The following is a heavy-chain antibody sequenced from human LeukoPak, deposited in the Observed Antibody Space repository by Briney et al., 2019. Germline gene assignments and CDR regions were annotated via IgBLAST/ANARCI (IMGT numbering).Heavy chain of an antibody. D-gene: IGHD3-10*01. J-gene: IGHJ4*02. CDR1: GFTFSSYG. V-gene: IGHV3-30*18. Sequence: GGSLRLSCAASGFTFSSYGMHWVRQAPGKGLEWVAVISYDGSNKYYADSVKGRFTISRDNSKNTLYLQMNSLRAEDTAVYYCAKVGVPTRPYYFDCWGQGTLVTVSS. CDR2: ISYDGSNK. CDR3: AKVGVPTRPYYFDC.